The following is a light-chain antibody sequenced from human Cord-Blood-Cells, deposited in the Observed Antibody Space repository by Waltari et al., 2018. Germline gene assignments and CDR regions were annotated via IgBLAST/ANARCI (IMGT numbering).Light chain of an antibody. CDR3: NSRDSSGNHVV. Sequence: SELTQDPALSVALGQTVRITCQGDSLRSYYASWYQQKPGQAPVLVIYGKNNRPSGIPDRFSGSSSGNTASLTITGAQAEDEADYYCNSRDSSGNHVVFGGGTKLTVL. CDR1: SLRSYY. CDR2: GKN. J-gene: IGLJ2*01. V-gene: IGLV3-19*01.